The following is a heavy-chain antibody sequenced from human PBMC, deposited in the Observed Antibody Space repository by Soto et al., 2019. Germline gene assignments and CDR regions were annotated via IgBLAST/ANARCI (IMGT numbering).Heavy chain of an antibody. CDR1: GFTFDDYA. V-gene: IGHV3-9*01. D-gene: IGHD6-13*01. Sequence: GGSLRLSCAASGFTFDDYAMHWVRQAPGKGLEWVSGISWNSGSIGYADSVKGRFTISRDNAKNSLYLQMNSLRAEDTALYYCAKEPLLTAAGHVFDYWGQGTLVTVSS. CDR3: AKEPLLTAAGHVFDY. CDR2: ISWNSGSI. J-gene: IGHJ4*02.